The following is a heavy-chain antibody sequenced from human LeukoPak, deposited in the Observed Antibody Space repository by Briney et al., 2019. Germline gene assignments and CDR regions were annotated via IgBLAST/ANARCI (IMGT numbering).Heavy chain of an antibody. CDR2: IYPGESIYASENT. CDR1: GVSISAYY. J-gene: IGHJ5*02. CDR3: ARGFDWGEMAPFDP. D-gene: IGHD5-12*01. Sequence: SETLSLTCSVSGVSISAYYWSWIRQPAGKGLEWIGRIYPGESIYASENTNYNPSLKSRVSMSGDTSKNQVSLKLSSVTAADTAVYYCARGFDWGEMAPFDPWGQGTLVTVSS. V-gene: IGHV4-4*07.